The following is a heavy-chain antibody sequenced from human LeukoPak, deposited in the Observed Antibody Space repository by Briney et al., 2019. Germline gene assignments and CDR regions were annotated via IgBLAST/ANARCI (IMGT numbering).Heavy chain of an antibody. CDR2: INHSGST. CDR1: GGSFSGYY. Sequence: SETLSLTCAVYGGSFSGYYWSWIRQPPGKGLEWIGEINHSGSTNYNPSLKSRVTISVDTSKNQFSLKLSSVTAADTAVYYCARPGSPRGGVRGGNWFDPWGQGTLVTVSS. CDR3: ARPGSPRGGVRGGNWFDP. V-gene: IGHV4-34*01. J-gene: IGHJ5*02. D-gene: IGHD3-10*01.